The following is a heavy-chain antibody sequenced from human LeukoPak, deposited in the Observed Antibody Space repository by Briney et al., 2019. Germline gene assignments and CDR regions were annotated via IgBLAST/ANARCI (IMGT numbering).Heavy chain of an antibody. CDR1: GGSFSGYY. CDR2: INHSGST. D-gene: IGHD4-17*01. Sequence: PSETLSLTCAVYGGSFSGYYWSWIRQPPGKGLGWIGEINHSGSTNYNPSLKSRVTISVDTSKNQFSLKLSSVTAADTAVYYCARSPTDDYGDDDAFDIWGQGTMVTVSS. J-gene: IGHJ3*02. V-gene: IGHV4-34*01. CDR3: ARSPTDDYGDDDAFDI.